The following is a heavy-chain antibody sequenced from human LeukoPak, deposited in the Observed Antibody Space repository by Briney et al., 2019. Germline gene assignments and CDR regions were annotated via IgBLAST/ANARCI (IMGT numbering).Heavy chain of an antibody. J-gene: IGHJ4*02. V-gene: IGHV1-2*06. D-gene: IGHD1-26*01. CDR3: ARLRGRSGSGSYNYFDY. CDR2: INPNSGGT. Sequence: ASVKVSCKASGYTFTGYYMHWVRQAPGQGREWMGRINPNSGGTNYAQKFQGRVTMTRDTSISTAYMELSRLRSDDPAVYYCARLRGRSGSGSYNYFDYWGQGTLVTVSS. CDR1: GYTFTGYY.